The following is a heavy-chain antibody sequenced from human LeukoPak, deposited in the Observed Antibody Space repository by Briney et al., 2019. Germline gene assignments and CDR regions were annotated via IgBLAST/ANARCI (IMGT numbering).Heavy chain of an antibody. V-gene: IGHV5-51*01. J-gene: IGHJ5*02. CDR2: IYPGDSDI. Sequence: GESLKISCKDSGYRFSSYWIAWVRQMPGKGLEYIGIIYPGDSDIRYSPSFQGLVTISADKSISTACLQWSSLKASDTAMYYCARQEYCSGGSCYTWFDPWGQGTLVTVSS. CDR3: ARQEYCSGGSCYTWFDP. CDR1: GYRFSSYW. D-gene: IGHD2-15*01.